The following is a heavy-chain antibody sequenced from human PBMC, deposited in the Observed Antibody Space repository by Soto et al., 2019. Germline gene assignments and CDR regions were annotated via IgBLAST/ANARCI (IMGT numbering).Heavy chain of an antibody. CDR3: AREDGDYAWYFDL. V-gene: IGHV3-30-3*01. D-gene: IGHD4-17*01. CDR1: GFTFSSYA. CDR2: ISYDGSNK. Sequence: QVQLVESGGGVVQPGRSLRLSCAASGFTFSSYAMHWVRQAPGKGLEWVAVISYDGSNKYYADSVKGRFTISRDNSKNTLYLQMNSLRVEDTAVYYCAREDGDYAWYFDLWGRGTLVTVSS. J-gene: IGHJ2*01.